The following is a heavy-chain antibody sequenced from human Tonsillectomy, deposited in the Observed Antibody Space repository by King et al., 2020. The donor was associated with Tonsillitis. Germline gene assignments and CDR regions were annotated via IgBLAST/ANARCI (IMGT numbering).Heavy chain of an antibody. D-gene: IGHD6-19*01. CDR2: IYYSGST. CDR3: ARDLYSSGWYYFDY. Sequence: LQLQESGPGLVKPSETLSLTCTVSGGSVSSGSYYWSWIRQPPGKGLEWIGYIYYSGSTNYNPSLKGRVTISVDTSKNQFSLKLNSVTAADTAVYYCARDLYSSGWYYFDYWGQGTLVTVSS. CDR1: GGSVSSGSYY. V-gene: IGHV4-61*01. J-gene: IGHJ4*02.